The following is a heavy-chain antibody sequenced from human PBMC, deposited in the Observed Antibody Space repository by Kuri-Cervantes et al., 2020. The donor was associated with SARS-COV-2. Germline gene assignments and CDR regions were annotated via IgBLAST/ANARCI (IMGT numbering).Heavy chain of an antibody. D-gene: IGHD2-21*01. CDR1: GFKFSRND. J-gene: IGHJ4*02. V-gene: IGHV3-30*18. CDR3: AKDRACAHDF. Sequence: GGSLRLSCAASGFKFSRNDMHWVRQAPGKGLEWVAFISYDGNNKKCIASGKGRFTISRDNSQNTLHLQMKSLRDEDTAIYYCAKDRACAHDFWGQGTLVTGSS. CDR2: ISYDGNNK.